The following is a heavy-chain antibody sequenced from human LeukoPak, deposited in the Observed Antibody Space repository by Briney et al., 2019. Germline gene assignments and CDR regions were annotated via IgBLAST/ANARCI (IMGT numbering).Heavy chain of an antibody. Sequence: GGSLRLSCAASGFTFSSHFMRWVRQAPGKGLVWVSRINAGGSSTDYADSVKGRVTISRDSAKNTLDLQMDSLRADDTAVYYCARATGGAFDIWGQGTMVTVSS. V-gene: IGHV3-74*01. D-gene: IGHD1-14*01. CDR3: ARATGGAFDI. CDR2: INAGGSST. J-gene: IGHJ3*02. CDR1: GFTFSSHF.